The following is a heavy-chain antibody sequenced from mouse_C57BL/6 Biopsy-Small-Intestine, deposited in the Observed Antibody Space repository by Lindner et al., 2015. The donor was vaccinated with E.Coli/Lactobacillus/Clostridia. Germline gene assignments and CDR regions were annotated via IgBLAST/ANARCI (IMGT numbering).Heavy chain of an antibody. CDR2: MNPNSGNT. Sequence: SVKVSCKASGYIFTSYDINWVRQATGQGLEWMGWMNPNSGNTGYAQKFQGRVTITADVSTSTAYMELSSLRSEDTGIYYCTRGRYSGYDYAWFDPWGHGTLVTVS. J-gene: IGHJ3*01. V-gene: IGHV1-81*01. CDR1: GYIFTSYD. D-gene: IGHD2-4*01. CDR3: TRGRYSGYDYAWFDP.